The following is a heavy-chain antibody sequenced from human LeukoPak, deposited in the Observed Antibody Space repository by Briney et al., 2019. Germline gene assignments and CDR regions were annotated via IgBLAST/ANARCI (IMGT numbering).Heavy chain of an antibody. Sequence: SETLSLTCTVSGGSISNSCYYWGWIRQPPGKGLEWIGSVYYSGSTYYNPSLKSRVTISVETSKNQFSLKLNSVTAADTAVYHCARALGAVGLFDYWGQGTLVTVSS. CDR1: GGSISNSCYY. J-gene: IGHJ4*02. D-gene: IGHD3-16*01. CDR3: ARALGAVGLFDY. CDR2: VYYSGST. V-gene: IGHV4-39*01.